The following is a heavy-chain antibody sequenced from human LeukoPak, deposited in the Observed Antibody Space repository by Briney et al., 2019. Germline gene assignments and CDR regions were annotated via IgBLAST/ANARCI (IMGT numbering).Heavy chain of an antibody. J-gene: IGHJ3*02. Sequence: ASVKVSCKASGYTFTGYYMHWVRQAPGQGLEWMGWINPNSGGTNYAQKFQGRVTMTRNTSISTAYMELSSLRSEDTAVYYCARGQKPEAFDIWGQGTMVTVSS. CDR3: ARGQKPEAFDI. CDR1: GYTFTGYY. V-gene: IGHV1-2*02. CDR2: INPNSGGT.